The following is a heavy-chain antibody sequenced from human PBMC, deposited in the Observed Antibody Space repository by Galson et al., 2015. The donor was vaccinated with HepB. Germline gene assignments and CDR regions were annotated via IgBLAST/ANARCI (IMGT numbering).Heavy chain of an antibody. J-gene: IGHJ4*02. Sequence: SLRLSCAASGFTFDDYAMHWVRQAPGKGLEWVSGISWNSGSIGYADSVKGRFTISRDNAKNSLYLQMNSLRAEDTALYYCAKGRGGTGGFDYWGQGTLVTVSS. CDR2: ISWNSGSI. V-gene: IGHV3-9*01. D-gene: IGHD2-15*01. CDR3: AKGRGGTGGFDY. CDR1: GFTFDDYA.